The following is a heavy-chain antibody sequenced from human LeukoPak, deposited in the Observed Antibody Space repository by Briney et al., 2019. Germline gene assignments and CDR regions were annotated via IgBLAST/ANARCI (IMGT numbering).Heavy chain of an antibody. J-gene: IGHJ4*02. CDR3: ASERDCGSASCEAYYFDY. CDR2: ISSSSKFI. V-gene: IGHV3-21*01. D-gene: IGHD2-2*01. Sequence: GGSLRLSCAASGFTLSNLGLDWVRQAPGKGLEWVSSISSSSKFIYYADSVRGRFSISRDNAKNSLYLQMSSLTAEDTAVYYCASERDCGSASCEAYYFDYWSQGALVTVSS. CDR1: GFTLSNLG.